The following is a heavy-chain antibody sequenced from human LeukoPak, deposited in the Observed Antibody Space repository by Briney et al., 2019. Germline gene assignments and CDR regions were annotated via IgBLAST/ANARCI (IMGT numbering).Heavy chain of an antibody. CDR3: ARQRVSIFGVDQNWFDP. V-gene: IGHV4-34*01. D-gene: IGHD3-3*01. J-gene: IGHJ5*02. CDR1: GGSLSGYY. CDR2: INHSGTT. Sequence: SETLSLTCAVYGGSLSGYYWSWIRQPPGKGLEWIGEINHSGTTNYNPSLKSRVTISLDTSKNQFFLKLSSVTAADTAVHYCARQRVSIFGVDQNWFDPWGQGTLVTVSS.